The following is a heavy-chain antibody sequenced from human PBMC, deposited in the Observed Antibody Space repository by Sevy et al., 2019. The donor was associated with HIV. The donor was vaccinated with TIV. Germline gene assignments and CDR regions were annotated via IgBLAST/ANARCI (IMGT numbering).Heavy chain of an antibody. D-gene: IGHD3-22*01. J-gene: IGHJ3*02. CDR3: ARGSTYYYDDNGYSTRGDVFDI. CDR2: IYSGGRT. CDR1: GFIVSSNY. V-gene: IGHV3-53*01. Sequence: GGSLRLSCTASGFIVSSNYMTWVRQAPGKGLEWVSVIYSGGRTDYADSVKGRFTISRDNSKNTVYLQMNSLRAEDTAVYYCARGSTYYYDDNGYSTRGDVFDIWGQGTTVTVSS.